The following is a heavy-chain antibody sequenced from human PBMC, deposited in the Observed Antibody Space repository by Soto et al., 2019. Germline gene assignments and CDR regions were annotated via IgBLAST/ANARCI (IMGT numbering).Heavy chain of an antibody. V-gene: IGHV4-61*01. D-gene: IGHD3-22*01. Sequence: SETLSLTCTVSGGSVSSGSYYWSWIRQPPGKGLEWIGCIYYSGSTNYNPSLKSRVTISVDTSKNQFSLKLSSVTAADTALYYCARHRGMVITLYYYYGMDVWGQGTTVTVSS. CDR2: IYYSGST. CDR3: ARHRGMVITLYYYYGMDV. J-gene: IGHJ6*02. CDR1: GGSVSSGSYY.